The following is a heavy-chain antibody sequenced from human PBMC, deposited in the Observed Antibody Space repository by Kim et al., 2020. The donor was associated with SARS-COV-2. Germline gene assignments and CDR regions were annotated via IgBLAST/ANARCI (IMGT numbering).Heavy chain of an antibody. J-gene: IGHJ4*02. D-gene: IGHD1-26*01. Sequence: SETLSLTCTVSGGSISSSSYYWGWIRQPPGKGLEWIGSIYYSGSTYYNPSLKSRVTISVDTSKNQFSLKLSSVTAADTAVYYCARRRGGATLFDYWGQGTLVTVSS. CDR2: IYYSGST. CDR3: ARRRGGATLFDY. V-gene: IGHV4-39*01. CDR1: GGSISSSSYY.